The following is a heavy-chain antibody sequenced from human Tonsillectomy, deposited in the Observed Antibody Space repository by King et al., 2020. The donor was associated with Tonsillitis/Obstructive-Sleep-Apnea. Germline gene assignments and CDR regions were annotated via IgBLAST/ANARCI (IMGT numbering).Heavy chain of an antibody. CDR3: STYYYDSSGYYEYICFHP. D-gene: IGHD3-22*01. V-gene: IGHV1-69*09. Sequence: VQLVESGAEVKKPGSSVKVSCKASGGTFSNYAINWVRQAPGQGLEWMGRIISIIGVANYAQKFQGRVTITADKSTSTAYMELSSLRSEDTAVYYCSTYYYDSSGYYEYICFHPWGQGTLVTVSS. CDR1: GGTFSNYA. CDR2: IISIIGVA. J-gene: IGHJ5*02.